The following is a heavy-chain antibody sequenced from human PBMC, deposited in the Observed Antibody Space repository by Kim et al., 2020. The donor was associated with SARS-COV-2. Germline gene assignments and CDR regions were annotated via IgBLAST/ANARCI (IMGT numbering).Heavy chain of an antibody. CDR3: ARDGKRKVTHYYYYGMDV. Sequence: ASVKVSCKASGYTFTSYGISWVRQAPGQGLEWMGWISAYNGNTNYAQKLQGRVTMTTDTSTSTAYMELRSLRSDDTAVYYCARDGKRKVTHYYYYGMDVWGQGTTVTVSS. V-gene: IGHV1-18*04. CDR1: GYTFTSYG. CDR2: ISAYNGNT. D-gene: IGHD1-1*01. J-gene: IGHJ6*02.